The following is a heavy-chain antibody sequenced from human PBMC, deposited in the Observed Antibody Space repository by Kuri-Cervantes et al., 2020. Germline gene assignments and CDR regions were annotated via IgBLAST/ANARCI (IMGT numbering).Heavy chain of an antibody. V-gene: IGHV3-52*01. CDR2: IKCDGSEK. CDR3: TRVTHGGNDY. D-gene: IGHD3-16*01. J-gene: IGHJ4*02. Sequence: GGSLRLSCAASGFTFSRSWMHWVCQAPEKGLEWVADIKCDGSEKYYVDSVKGRLTLSRDNARNSLYLQMNSLRVEDTAVYYCTRVTHGGNDYWGQGTLVTVSS. CDR1: GFTFSRSW.